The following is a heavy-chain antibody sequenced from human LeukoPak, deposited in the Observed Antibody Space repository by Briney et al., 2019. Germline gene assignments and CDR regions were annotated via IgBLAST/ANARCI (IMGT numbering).Heavy chain of an antibody. CDR2: IRSKANSYAT. D-gene: IGHD1-26*01. J-gene: IGHJ4*02. Sequence: GGSLKLSCAASGFTFGGSAMHWVRQASGKGLEWVGRIRSKANSYATAYAASVKGRFTISRDDSKNTAYLQMNSLKTEDTAVYYCTNSIVGAGYYFDYWGQGTLVTVSS. CDR1: GFTFGGSA. V-gene: IGHV3-73*01. CDR3: TNSIVGAGYYFDY.